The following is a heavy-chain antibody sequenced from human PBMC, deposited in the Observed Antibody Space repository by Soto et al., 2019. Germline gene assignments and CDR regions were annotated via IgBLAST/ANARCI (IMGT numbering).Heavy chain of an antibody. CDR1: GFTFDDYA. CDR3: AKDVAWGGSHPNHAFDV. J-gene: IGHJ3*01. Sequence: EMKLVESGGGLVQPGRSLRLSCAASGFTFDDYAMHWVRQAPGKGLEWVSSISWNSGVIDYADSVKGRFSISRDSAKNSLLLQMNSLRPEDTALYYCAKDVAWGGSHPNHAFDVWGQGTMVSVSS. CDR2: ISWNSGVI. V-gene: IGHV3-9*01. D-gene: IGHD1-26*01.